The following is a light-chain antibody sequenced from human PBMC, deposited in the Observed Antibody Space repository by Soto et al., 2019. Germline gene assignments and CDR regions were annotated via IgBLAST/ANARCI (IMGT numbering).Light chain of an antibody. Sequence: EVVLTQSPGTLSFSPGERVTLSCRASQSVASSYLAWYQQKPGLAPRLLFYSASSRATGIPDRFSGSGSGTDFTLTISRLEPEDFAVYYCHHFGSLPETFGQGTNVE. CDR3: HHFGSLPET. CDR2: SAS. V-gene: IGKV3-20*01. J-gene: IGKJ1*01. CDR1: QSVASSY.